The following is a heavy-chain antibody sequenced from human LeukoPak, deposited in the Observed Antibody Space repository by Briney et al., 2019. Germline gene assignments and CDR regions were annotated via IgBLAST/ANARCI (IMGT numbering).Heavy chain of an antibody. CDR2: INPNSGGT. CDR3: ARDGILGYCTNGVCHNWFDP. CDR1: GYTFTGYY. J-gene: IGHJ5*02. Sequence: GASVKVSCKASGYTFTGYYMHWVRQAPGQGLEWMGWINPNSGGTNYAQKFQGRVTMTRDTSISTAYMELSRLRSDDTAVYYCARDGILGYCTNGVCHNWFDPWGQETLVTVSS. D-gene: IGHD2-8*01. V-gene: IGHV1-2*02.